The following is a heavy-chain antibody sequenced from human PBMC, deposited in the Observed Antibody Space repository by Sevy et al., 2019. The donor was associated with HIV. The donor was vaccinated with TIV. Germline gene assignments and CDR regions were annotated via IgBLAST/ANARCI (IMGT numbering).Heavy chain of an antibody. D-gene: IGHD4-4*01. CDR2: INPNSGGT. J-gene: IGHJ5*02. Sequence: ASVKVSCKASGYTFTGYYMHWVRQAPGQGLGWMGRINPNSGGTNYAQKFQGRVTMTRDTSISTAYMELSRLRSDDTAVYYCARDVLRGATVTTVGWFDPWGQGTLVTVSS. V-gene: IGHV1-2*06. CDR3: ARDVLRGATVTTVGWFDP. CDR1: GYTFTGYY.